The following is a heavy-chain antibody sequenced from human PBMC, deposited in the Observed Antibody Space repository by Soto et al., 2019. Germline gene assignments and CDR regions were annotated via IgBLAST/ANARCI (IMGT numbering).Heavy chain of an antibody. CDR3: ATDSNYDVSNSF. V-gene: IGHV1-69*13. Sequence: GASVKVSCKASGGTLNNYAINWVRQAPGQGLEWMGGILPVSAPPDYAQKFQGRVSITADHSTSTVYMELSRLKSDGTAVYFCATDSNYDVSNSFWGQGTLVTVSS. J-gene: IGHJ4*02. CDR2: ILPVSAPP. D-gene: IGHD3-3*01. CDR1: GGTLNNYA.